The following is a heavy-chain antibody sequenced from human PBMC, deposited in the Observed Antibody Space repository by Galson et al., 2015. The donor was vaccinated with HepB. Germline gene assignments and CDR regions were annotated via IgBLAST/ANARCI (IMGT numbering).Heavy chain of an antibody. D-gene: IGHD6-13*01. CDR2: IKQDTSEK. CDR3: ARSGGSDTLYSSSWYSPYDAFDI. V-gene: IGHV3-7*01. Sequence: LRLSCAASGFTFSSYWMSWVRQAPGKGLEWVANIKQDTSEKYYVDSVKGRFTISRDNAKNSLYLQMNSLRAEDTAVYYCARSGGSDTLYSSSWYSPYDAFDIWGQGTVVTVSS. CDR1: GFTFSSYW. J-gene: IGHJ3*02.